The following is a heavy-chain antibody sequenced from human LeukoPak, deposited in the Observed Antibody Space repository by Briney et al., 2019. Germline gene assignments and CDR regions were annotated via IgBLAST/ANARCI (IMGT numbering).Heavy chain of an antibody. CDR2: IIPIFGTA. J-gene: IGHJ5*02. V-gene: IGHV1-69*13. D-gene: IGHD3-3*01. Sequence: SVKVSCXASGGTFSSYAISWVRQAPGQGLEWMGGIIPIFGTANYAQKFQGRVTITADESTSTAYMELSSLRSEDTAVYYCARDSIFGVVIEAQAWFDPWGQGTLVTVSS. CDR1: GGTFSSYA. CDR3: ARDSIFGVVIEAQAWFDP.